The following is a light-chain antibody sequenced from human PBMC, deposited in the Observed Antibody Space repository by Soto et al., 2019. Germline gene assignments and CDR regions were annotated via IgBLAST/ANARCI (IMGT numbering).Light chain of an antibody. CDR3: NSFAGSRAYV. CDR1: SSDVGGNNH. Sequence: QSALTQPASMSGSPGQSITISCTGTSSDVGGNNHVSWYQQHPGKAPKLIIYGVTNRPSGVSYRFPGSKSGNTASLTISGLQAEVEPDDYCNSFAGSRAYVFGTRTKVTVL. CDR2: GVT. J-gene: IGLJ1*01. V-gene: IGLV2-14*01.